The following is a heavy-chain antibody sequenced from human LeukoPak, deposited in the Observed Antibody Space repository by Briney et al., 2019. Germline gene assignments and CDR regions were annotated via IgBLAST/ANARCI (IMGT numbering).Heavy chain of an antibody. V-gene: IGHV3-53*05. CDR1: GFTVSSNY. J-gene: IGHJ3*02. D-gene: IGHD3-22*01. CDR2: LYSGGNT. CDR3: ARDRTSYYYDTGAFDI. Sequence: GGSLILSCTVAGFTVSSNYMSWVRQAPEKGLEWVSGLYSGGNTYYADSVKGRFTISRDNSKNTLYLQMNSLRAEDTAVYYCARDRTSYYYDTGAFDIWGQGTMVTVSS.